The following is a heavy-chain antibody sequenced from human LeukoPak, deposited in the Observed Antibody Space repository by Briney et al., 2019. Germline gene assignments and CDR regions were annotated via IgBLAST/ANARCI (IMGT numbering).Heavy chain of an antibody. CDR2: IDHGGST. CDR1: GGSISSYY. J-gene: IGHJ4*02. D-gene: IGHD4-17*01. Sequence: SETLSLTCTVSGGSISSYYWTWIRQPPGKGLEWIGYIDHGGSTNYNPSLRSRVSISSDTPKIQFSLELTSVTAADTAVYYCARLKATVSIHAYFDSWGQGTLITVSS. V-gene: IGHV4-59*01. CDR3: ARLKATVSIHAYFDS.